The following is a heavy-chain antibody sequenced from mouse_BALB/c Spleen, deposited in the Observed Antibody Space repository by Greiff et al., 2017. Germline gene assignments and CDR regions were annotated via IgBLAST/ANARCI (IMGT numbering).Heavy chain of an antibody. V-gene: IGHV1S29*02. D-gene: IGHD2-1*01. CDR1: GYTFPDYN. CDR2: IYPYNGGT. CDR3: ARDGKDAMDY. Sequence: EVQLQQSGPELVKPGASVKISCKASGYTFPDYNMHWVKQSHGKSLEWIGYIYPYNGGTGYNQKFKSKATLTVDNSSSTAYMELRSLTSEDSAVYYCARDGKDAMDYWGQGTSVTVSS. J-gene: IGHJ4*01.